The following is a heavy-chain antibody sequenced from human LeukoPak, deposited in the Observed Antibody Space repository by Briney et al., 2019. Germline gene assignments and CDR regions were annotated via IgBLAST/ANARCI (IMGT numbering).Heavy chain of an antibody. J-gene: IGHJ4*02. D-gene: IGHD1-26*01. CDR2: INPNSGGT. V-gene: IGHV1-2*06. CDR1: GYTFTGYY. Sequence: ASVKVSCKASGYTFTGYYMHWVRQAPGQGLEWMGRINPNSGGTNYAQKFQGRVTMTRDTSISTAYMELSRLRSDDTAVYYCARVLLYNDTPVGATNFDYWGQGTLVTVSS. CDR3: ARVLLYNDTPVGATNFDY.